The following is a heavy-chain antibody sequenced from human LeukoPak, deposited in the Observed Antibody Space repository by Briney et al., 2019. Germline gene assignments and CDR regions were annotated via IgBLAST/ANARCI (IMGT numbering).Heavy chain of an antibody. Sequence: GGSLRLSCTVSGLTVSSNSMSWVRQAPGRGLEWVSFIYSSVTHYSDSVKGRFTISRDNSKNTLFLQMNSLRAEDTAVYYCARRAGAYSHPYDYWGQGILVTVSS. V-gene: IGHV3-53*01. CDR2: IYSSVT. J-gene: IGHJ4*02. D-gene: IGHD4/OR15-4a*01. CDR1: GLTVSSNS. CDR3: ARRAGAYSHPYDY.